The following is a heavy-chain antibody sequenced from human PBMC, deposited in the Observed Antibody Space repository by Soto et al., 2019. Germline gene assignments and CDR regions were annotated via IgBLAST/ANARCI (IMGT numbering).Heavy chain of an antibody. CDR3: ARDNLRYFDWPQFDY. Sequence: GGSLRLSCAASGFTFSSYWMHWVRQAPGKGLVWVSRINSDGSSTSYADSVKGRFTISRDNAKNTLYLQMNSLRAEDTAVYYCARDNLRYFDWPQFDYWGQGTLVTVSS. CDR1: GFTFSSYW. D-gene: IGHD3-9*01. CDR2: INSDGSST. V-gene: IGHV3-74*01. J-gene: IGHJ4*02.